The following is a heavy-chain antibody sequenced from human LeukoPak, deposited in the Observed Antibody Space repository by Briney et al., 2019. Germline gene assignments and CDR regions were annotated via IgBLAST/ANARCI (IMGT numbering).Heavy chain of an antibody. CDR1: GFTFSNNW. CDR3: AMIKEG. CDR2: INSDGRTT. D-gene: IGHD3-22*01. V-gene: IGHV3-74*01. J-gene: IGHJ4*02. Sequence: GGSLRLSCAASGFTFSNNWMHWVRQAPGKGLVWVSRINSDGRTTTYADSVKGRFTFSRDNAKNTLYLQMNSLRAEDTAVYYCAMIKEGWGQGTLVTVSS.